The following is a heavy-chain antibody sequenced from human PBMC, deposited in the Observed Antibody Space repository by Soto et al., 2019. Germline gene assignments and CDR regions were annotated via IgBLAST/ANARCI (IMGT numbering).Heavy chain of an antibody. CDR2: IYYSGST. CDR3: ARVRSGSPSIGEYFDY. D-gene: IGHD1-26*01. Sequence: TLSLTCTVSGGSISSGDYYWSWIRQPPGKGLEWIGYIYYSGSTYYNPSLKSRVTISVDTSKNQFSLKLSSVTAADTAVYYCARVRSGSPSIGEYFDYWGQGTLVTV. J-gene: IGHJ4*02. CDR1: GGSISSGDYY. V-gene: IGHV4-30-4*01.